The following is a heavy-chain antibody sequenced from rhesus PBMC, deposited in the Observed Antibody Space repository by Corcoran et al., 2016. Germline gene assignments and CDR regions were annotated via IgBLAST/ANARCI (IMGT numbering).Heavy chain of an antibody. Sequence: QVQLQESGPGLVKPSETLSLTCAVSGGSLSGYYWNWIRPSPGKGLEWIGRVYGSGGSTDYNPSLKSRVTISTDASEIQFSLKLNSVTAADTAIYYCAIYIGYGFGLDSWGQGVAVTVSS. D-gene: IGHD5-36*01. V-gene: IGHV4-160*01. CDR3: AIYIGYGFGLDS. J-gene: IGHJ6*01. CDR1: GGSLSGYY. CDR2: VYGSGGST.